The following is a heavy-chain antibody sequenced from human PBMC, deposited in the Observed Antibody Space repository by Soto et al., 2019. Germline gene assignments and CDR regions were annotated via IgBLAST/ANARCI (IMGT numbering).Heavy chain of an antibody. CDR3: VKERADFVTVPHATSGMDV. D-gene: IGHD3-3*01. CDR2: VSYDGNHD. CDR1: GFTFNKFG. V-gene: IGHV3-30*18. Sequence: QAHLVESGGGVVQPGGSLRLSCTASGFTFNKFGMHWVRQTPGKGLEWVAAVSYDGNHDFYADSVRGRLIISRDNSKNTLYLQLNTLKPDDTAVYYCVKERADFVTVPHATSGMDVWGPGTTVTVSS. J-gene: IGHJ6*02.